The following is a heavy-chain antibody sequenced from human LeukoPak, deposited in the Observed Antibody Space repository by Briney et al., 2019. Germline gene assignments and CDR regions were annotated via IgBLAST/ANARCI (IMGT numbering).Heavy chain of an antibody. CDR3: AVYCGGDCYYPLY. J-gene: IGHJ4*02. D-gene: IGHD2-21*02. V-gene: IGHV1-46*01. Sequence: ASVKVSCKASGYTFTSYYMHWVRQAPGQGLEWMGIINPSGGSTSYAQKFQGRVTMTRDMSTSTVYMELSSLRSEDTAVYYCAVYCGGDCYYPLYWGQGTLVTVSS. CDR2: INPSGGST. CDR1: GYTFTSYY.